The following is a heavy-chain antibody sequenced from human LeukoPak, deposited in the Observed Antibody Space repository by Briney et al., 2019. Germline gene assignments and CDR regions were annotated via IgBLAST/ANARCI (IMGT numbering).Heavy chain of an antibody. Sequence: GGSLRLSCAASGFTFSNSAMSWVRQAPGKGPEWVSAISDNGFSTYYADSVKGRFTISRDNSKNTLYLQMNSLRAEDTALYFCAKVLQYYYRGMDVWGQGTTVIVSS. CDR2: ISDNGFST. CDR3: AKVLQYYYRGMDV. V-gene: IGHV3-23*01. CDR1: GFTFSNSA. J-gene: IGHJ6*02. D-gene: IGHD4-11*01.